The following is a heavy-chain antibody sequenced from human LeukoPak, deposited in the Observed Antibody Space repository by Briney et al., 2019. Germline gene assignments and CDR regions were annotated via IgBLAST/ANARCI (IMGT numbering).Heavy chain of an antibody. V-gene: IGHV4-59*01. CDR1: GGSISSYY. CDR2: IDYSGST. J-gene: IGHJ6*03. Sequence: SETLSLTCTVSGGSISSYYWSWIRQSPGKGLEWIGYIDYSGSTNYNPSLRSRVTMSVDTSKNQFSLKLTSVTAADTAVYYCARDQAGYYCMDVWGKGTTVTVSS. CDR3: ARDQAGYYCMDV.